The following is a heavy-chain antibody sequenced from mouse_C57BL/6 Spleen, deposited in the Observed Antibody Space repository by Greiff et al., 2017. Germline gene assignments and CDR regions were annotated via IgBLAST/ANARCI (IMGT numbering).Heavy chain of an antibody. Sequence: EVQLQQSGPELVKPGASVKMSCKASGYTFTDYNMHWVKQSHGKSLEWIGYINPNNGGTSYNQKFKGKATVTVNKSSSTAYMELRSLTSEDSAVYYCARQYYGSRYAMDYWGQGTSVTVSS. V-gene: IGHV1-22*01. CDR1: GYTFTDYN. D-gene: IGHD1-1*01. CDR3: ARQYYGSRYAMDY. J-gene: IGHJ4*01. CDR2: INPNNGGT.